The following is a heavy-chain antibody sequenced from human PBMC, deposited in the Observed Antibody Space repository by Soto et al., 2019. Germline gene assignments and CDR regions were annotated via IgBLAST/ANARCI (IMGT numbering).Heavy chain of an antibody. CDR3: TKDDCTMTSGYGY. CDR2: ISYDGRNQ. Sequence: GGSLRLSCAASGFTFSNYGLHWVRQAPGKGLEWVAAISYDGRNQYYADSVKGRFTISRDSSKNTLFLQMSSLRAVDTAVYYWTKDDCTMTSGYGYWGQGTLVTVSS. CDR1: GFTFSNYG. V-gene: IGHV3-30*18. J-gene: IGHJ4*02. D-gene: IGHD2-2*01.